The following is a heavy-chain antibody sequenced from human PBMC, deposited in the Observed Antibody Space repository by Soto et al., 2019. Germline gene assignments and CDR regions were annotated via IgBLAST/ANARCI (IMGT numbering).Heavy chain of an antibody. CDR3: ARDKRDLRFLEWSYYFDY. Sequence: GGSLGLSCAASGFTFSSCAMHWVRQAPGKGLEWVAVISYDGSNKFYADSVKGRFTVYRDNSKNTLYLQVNSLRAEDTAVYYCARDKRDLRFLEWSYYFDYWGQGTLVTVSS. D-gene: IGHD3-3*01. V-gene: IGHV3-30-3*01. CDR2: ISYDGSNK. CDR1: GFTFSSCA. J-gene: IGHJ4*02.